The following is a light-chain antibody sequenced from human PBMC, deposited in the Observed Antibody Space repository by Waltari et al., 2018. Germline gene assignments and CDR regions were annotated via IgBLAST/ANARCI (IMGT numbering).Light chain of an antibody. V-gene: IGLV1-44*01. CDR3: AALDSNVNAWL. Sequence: QSVLTQSPSASATPGQRVTISCSGSSSNLGVNSVNWYQHVPGAAPRLLIYSNSRRPSGVPDRFSGSKSGTSASLAISGLQSDDEADYYCAALDSNVNAWLFGGGTKVTVL. CDR2: SNS. CDR1: SSNLGVNS. J-gene: IGLJ2*01.